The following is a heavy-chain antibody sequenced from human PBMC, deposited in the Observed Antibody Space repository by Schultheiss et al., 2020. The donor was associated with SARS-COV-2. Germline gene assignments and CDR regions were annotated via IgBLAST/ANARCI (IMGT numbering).Heavy chain of an antibody. CDR3: ARVGKNDILTGYYFDY. D-gene: IGHD3-9*01. Sequence: SETLSLTCAVYGGSFSGYYWSWIRQPPGKGLEWIGYIYYSGSTNYNPSLKSRVTISVDTSKNQFSLKLSSVTAADTAVYYCARVGKNDILTGYYFDYWGQGTLVTVSS. CDR1: GGSFSGYY. J-gene: IGHJ4*02. V-gene: IGHV4-59*08. CDR2: IYYSGST.